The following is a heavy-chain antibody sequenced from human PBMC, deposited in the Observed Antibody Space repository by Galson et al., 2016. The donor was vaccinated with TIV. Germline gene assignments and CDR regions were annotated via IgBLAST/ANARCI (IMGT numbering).Heavy chain of an antibody. V-gene: IGHV1-2*02. J-gene: IGHJ4*02. CDR3: ARARYGDYFDY. CDR2: IDPRSVAT. CDR1: GDTFTGYY. Sequence: SVKVSCKASGDTFTGYYVHWVRQAPGQGLEWTGWIDPRSVATNYARKFQGRVTMTRDTSISTAYMELSRLKSDDTAVYYCARARYGDYFDYWGQGTLVTVSS. D-gene: IGHD4-17*01.